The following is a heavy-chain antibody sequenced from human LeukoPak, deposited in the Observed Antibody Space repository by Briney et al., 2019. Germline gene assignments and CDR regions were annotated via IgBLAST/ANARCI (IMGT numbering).Heavy chain of an antibody. J-gene: IGHJ3*02. V-gene: IGHV4-59*01. Sequence: SETLSLTCTVSGGSISSYYWSWIRQPPGKGLEWIGYIYYSGSTNYNPSLKSRVTISVDTSKNQFSLKLSSVTAADTAVYYCARDREYCSGGSCYSNDAFDIWGQGTMVTVSS. CDR3: ARDREYCSGGSCYSNDAFDI. CDR1: GGSISSYY. CDR2: IYYSGST. D-gene: IGHD2-15*01.